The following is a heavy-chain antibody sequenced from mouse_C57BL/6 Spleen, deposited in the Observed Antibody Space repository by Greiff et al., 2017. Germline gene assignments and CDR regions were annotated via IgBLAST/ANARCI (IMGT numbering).Heavy chain of an antibody. CDR2: IYPRSGNT. Sequence: QVQLQQSGAELARPGASVKLSCKASGYTFTSYGISWVKQRTGQVLEWIGEIYPRSGNTYYNEKFKGKATLTADKSSSTAYMELRSLTSEDSAVYFCARHYYGSSWYFDVWGTGTTVTVSS. CDR3: ARHYYGSSWYFDV. V-gene: IGHV1-81*01. J-gene: IGHJ1*03. D-gene: IGHD1-1*01. CDR1: GYTFTSYG.